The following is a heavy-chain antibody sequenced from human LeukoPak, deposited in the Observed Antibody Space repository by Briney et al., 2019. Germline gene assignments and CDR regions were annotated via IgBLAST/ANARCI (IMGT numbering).Heavy chain of an antibody. CDR2: ISGSGGST. V-gene: IGHV3-23*01. CDR1: GFTFSSCA. Sequence: GGSLRLSCAASGFTFSSCAMRWVRQAPGKGLEWVSAISGSGGSTYYADSVKGRFTISRDNSKNTLYLQMNSLRAEDTAVYYCAKGPYDSSGYYPYYFDYWGQGTLVTVSS. D-gene: IGHD3-22*01. CDR3: AKGPYDSSGYYPYYFDY. J-gene: IGHJ4*02.